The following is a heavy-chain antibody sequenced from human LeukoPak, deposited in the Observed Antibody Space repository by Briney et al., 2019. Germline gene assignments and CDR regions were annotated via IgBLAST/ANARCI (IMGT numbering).Heavy chain of an antibody. CDR2: INHSGST. J-gene: IGHJ4*02. D-gene: IGHD6-13*01. CDR3: ARGSIAAAGSFDY. V-gene: IGHV4-34*01. Sequence: PEILSLTCAVYGGSFSGYYWSWIRQPPGKGLEWIGEINHSGSTNYNPSLKSRVTISVDTSKNQFSLKLSSVTAADTAVYYCARGSIAAAGSFDYWGQGTLVTVSS. CDR1: GGSFSGYY.